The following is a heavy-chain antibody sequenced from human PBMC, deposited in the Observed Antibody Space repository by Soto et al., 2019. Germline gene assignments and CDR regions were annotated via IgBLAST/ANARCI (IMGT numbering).Heavy chain of an antibody. J-gene: IGHJ4*02. D-gene: IGHD3-16*01. Sequence: ASVKVSCKTSGYSFTAYGICWVRQAPGQGLEWMGWISPFSGQTKYAQKVQGRVSMTTDTSTSTAYMELRNLRSDDTAVYYCASDRRHYDNKDFWGQGTLVTVSS. V-gene: IGHV1-18*01. CDR1: GYSFTAYG. CDR3: ASDRRHYDNKDF. CDR2: ISPFSGQT.